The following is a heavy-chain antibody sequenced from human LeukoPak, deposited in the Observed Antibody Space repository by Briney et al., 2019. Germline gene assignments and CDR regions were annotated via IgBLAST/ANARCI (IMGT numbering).Heavy chain of an antibody. CDR3: AREGGRSWYMENYYYMDV. CDR2: ISSSSSTI. D-gene: IGHD6-13*01. Sequence: PGGSLRLSCAASGFTFSNYSMNWVRQAPGKGLEWVSYISSSSSTIYYADSVKGRFTISRDNAKNSLYLQMNSLRSDDTAVYYCAREGGRSWYMENYYYMDVWGKGTTVTISS. J-gene: IGHJ6*03. V-gene: IGHV3-48*01. CDR1: GFTFSNYS.